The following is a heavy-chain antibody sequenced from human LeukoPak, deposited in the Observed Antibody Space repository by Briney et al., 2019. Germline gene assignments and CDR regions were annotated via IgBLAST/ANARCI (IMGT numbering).Heavy chain of an antibody. V-gene: IGHV3-23*01. D-gene: IGHD6-6*01. CDR1: GFTFRNYA. Sequence: GGSLRLSCAASGFTFRNYAMSSVRQTPQKGLERVSAISGSGGSTYYADSVKGRFTISRDNSKNTLYLQMNSLRVDDTAVYYCAKEGGIAARLSAYWGQGTLVTVSS. CDR3: AKEGGIAARLSAY. CDR2: ISGSGGST. J-gene: IGHJ4*02.